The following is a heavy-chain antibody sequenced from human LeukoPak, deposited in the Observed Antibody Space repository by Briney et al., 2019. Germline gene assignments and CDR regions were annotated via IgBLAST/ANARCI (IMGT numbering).Heavy chain of an antibody. CDR1: GFSLSDHW. CDR2: IKYDGSYT. V-gene: IGHV3-74*01. Sequence: PGGSLRLSYAASGFSLSDHWMYWVRQGPGKGLVWLSRIKYDGSYTSYADSVKGRFTVSRDNAKNTLYLQMNSLRAEDTAVYYCARDSSSVPEYWGQGTPVTVSS. J-gene: IGHJ4*02. CDR3: ARDSSSVPEY. D-gene: IGHD2-2*01.